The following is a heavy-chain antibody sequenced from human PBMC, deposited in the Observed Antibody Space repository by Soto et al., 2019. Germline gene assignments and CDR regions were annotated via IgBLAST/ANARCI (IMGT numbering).Heavy chain of an antibody. CDR1: GFTFSSYA. CDR3: EKQNGYGGNTELEN. Sequence: GGSLRLSCAASGFTFSSYAMSWVRQAPGKGLEWVSAISGSGGSTYYADSVKGRFTISRDNSKNTLYLQMNSLRAEDTAVYYSEKQNGYGGNTELENWGQGTLVTVSS. V-gene: IGHV3-23*01. D-gene: IGHD2-15*01. CDR2: ISGSGGST. J-gene: IGHJ4*02.